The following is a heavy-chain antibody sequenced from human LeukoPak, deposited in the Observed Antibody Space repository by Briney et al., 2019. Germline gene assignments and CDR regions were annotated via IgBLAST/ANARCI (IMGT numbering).Heavy chain of an antibody. CDR3: ARGSTY. V-gene: IGHV4-34*01. CDR1: GGSFSGYY. J-gene: IGHJ4*02. Sequence: SETLSLTCAVYGGSFSGYYWSWIRQPPGKGLEWIGEINHSGSTNYNPSLKSRVTVSVDTSKNQFSLKLSSVTAADTAVYYCARGSTYWGQGTLVTVSS. CDR2: INHSGST. D-gene: IGHD1-1*01.